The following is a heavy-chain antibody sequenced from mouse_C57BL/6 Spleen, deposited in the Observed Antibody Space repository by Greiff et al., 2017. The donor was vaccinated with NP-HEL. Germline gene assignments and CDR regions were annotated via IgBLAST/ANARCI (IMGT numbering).Heavy chain of an antibody. Sequence: VQLQQSGAELVRPGASVKLSCTASGFNIKDYYMHWVKQRPEQGLEWIGRIDPEDGDTEYAPKFQGKATMTAATSSNTAYLQLSSLTSEDTAVYYCTTLGSGTWCAYWGQGTLVTVSA. CDR1: GFNIKDYY. CDR3: TTLGSGTWCAY. J-gene: IGHJ3*01. CDR2: IDPEDGDT. V-gene: IGHV14-1*01.